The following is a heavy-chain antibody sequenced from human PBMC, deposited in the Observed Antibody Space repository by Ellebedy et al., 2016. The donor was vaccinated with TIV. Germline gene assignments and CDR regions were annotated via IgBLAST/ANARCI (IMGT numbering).Heavy chain of an antibody. CDR1: GFTFSSHT. J-gene: IGHJ4*02. V-gene: IGHV3-48*01. Sequence: PGGSLRLSCAGSGFTFSSHTLIWVRQAPGKGLEWVSQISSSSSTILYADSVKGRFTISRDNAKSSLYLQMHSLRVEDTAIYYCAVVDFCWGQGTLVTVSS. D-gene: IGHD2-15*01. CDR2: ISSSSSTI. CDR3: AVVDFC.